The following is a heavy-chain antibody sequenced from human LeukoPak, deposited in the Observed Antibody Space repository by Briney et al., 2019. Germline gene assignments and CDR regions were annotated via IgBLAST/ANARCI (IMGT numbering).Heavy chain of an antibody. D-gene: IGHD6-19*01. CDR1: GFTFSSYS. CDR3: ARGETSIAVAGEIDY. V-gene: IGHV3-21*01. J-gene: IGHJ4*02. Sequence: GGSLRLSCAASGFTFSSYSMNWVRQAPGKGLEWVSSISSSSSYIYYADSVKGLFTISRDNAKNSLYLQMSSLRAEDTAVYYCARGETSIAVAGEIDYWGQGTLVTVSS. CDR2: ISSSSSYI.